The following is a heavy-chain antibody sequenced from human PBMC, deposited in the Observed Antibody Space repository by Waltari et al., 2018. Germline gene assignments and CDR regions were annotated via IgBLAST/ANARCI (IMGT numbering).Heavy chain of an antibody. CDR2: IHYRGRT. V-gene: IGHV4-34*01. D-gene: IGHD2-21*01. J-gene: IGHJ4*01. CDR1: GESFLGYF. Sequence: QVQLHQWGAGQLKPSETLSLTCAVSGESFLGYFWSWVRQSPGKGLEGVGAIHYRGRTNYNPTLGSRLILSVDTTKKQFSLKLTSVTAADVALYFCARYGEVPASYFFDHWGQGTLVTVSS. CDR3: ARYGEVPASYFFDH.